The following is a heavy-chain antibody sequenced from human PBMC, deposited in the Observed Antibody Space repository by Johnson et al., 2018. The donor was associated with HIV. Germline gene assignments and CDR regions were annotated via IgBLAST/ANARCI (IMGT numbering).Heavy chain of an antibody. CDR3: AKVLVPRDDIACDI. J-gene: IGHJ3*02. Sequence: QVQLVESGGGVVQPGGSLRLSCAASEFTFSNYGMHWVRQAPGKGLEWVAFIRYDGSLKHYVDSVEGRFTISRDNSKNTLYLQMNSLRPEDTAVYHCAKVLVPRDDIACDIWGQGTMVTVSS. CDR2: IRYDGSLK. CDR1: EFTFSNYG. V-gene: IGHV3-30*02. D-gene: IGHD2-2*01.